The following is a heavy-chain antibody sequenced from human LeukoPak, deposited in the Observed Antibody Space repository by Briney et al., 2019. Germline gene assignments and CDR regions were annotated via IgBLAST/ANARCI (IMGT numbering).Heavy chain of an antibody. D-gene: IGHD5-24*01. CDR1: GFTFSSYS. Sequence: KSGGSLRLSCAASGFTFSSYSMNWVRQAPGKGLEWVATITKNGDQTYYADSVKGLFTISRDTFRDTLYLQMNSLRAEDTAVYHCVKSAGKDGYRDVFDIWGQGTVVTV. CDR2: ITKNGDQT. CDR3: VKSAGKDGYRDVFDI. V-gene: IGHV3-21*04. J-gene: IGHJ3*02.